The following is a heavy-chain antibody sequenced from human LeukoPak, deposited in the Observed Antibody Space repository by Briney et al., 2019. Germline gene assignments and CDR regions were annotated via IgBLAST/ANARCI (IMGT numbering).Heavy chain of an antibody. CDR1: GGSVSSGSYY. CDR3: ARGGSGYDPFDY. CDR2: IYYSGST. D-gene: IGHD5-12*01. J-gene: IGHJ4*02. Sequence: SETLSLTCTVSGGSVSSGSYYWSWIRQPPGKGLEWIGYIYYSGSTNYNPSLKSRVTISVDTSKNQFSLKLSSVTAADTAVYYCARGGSGYDPFDYWGQGTLVTASS. V-gene: IGHV4-61*01.